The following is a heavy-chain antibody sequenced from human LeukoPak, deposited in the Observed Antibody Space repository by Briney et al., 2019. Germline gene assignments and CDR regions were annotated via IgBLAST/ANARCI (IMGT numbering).Heavy chain of an antibody. V-gene: IGHV1-8*03. Sequence: ASVTVSCKASGYTFTSYDINWVRQATGQGLEWMGWMNPNSGNTGYAQKFQGRVTITRNTSISTAYMELSSLRSEDTAVYYCARGGRYAILHYYYYYMDVWGKGTTVTVSS. J-gene: IGHJ6*03. D-gene: IGHD2-8*01. CDR3: ARGGRYAILHYYYYYMDV. CDR1: GYTFTSYD. CDR2: MNPNSGNT.